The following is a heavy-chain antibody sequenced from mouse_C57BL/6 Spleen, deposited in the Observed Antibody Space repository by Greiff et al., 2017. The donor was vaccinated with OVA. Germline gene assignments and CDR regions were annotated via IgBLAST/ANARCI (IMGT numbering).Heavy chain of an antibody. Sequence: QVQLQQPGAELVRPGSSVKLSCKASGYTFTSYWMDWVKQRPGQGLEWIGNIYPSDSETHYNQKFKDNATLTVDKSSSTAYMQLSSLTSEDSAVYYCARSFITTVVENYAMDYWGQGTSVTVSS. J-gene: IGHJ4*01. CDR3: ARSFITTVVENYAMDY. CDR2: IYPSDSET. D-gene: IGHD1-1*01. CDR1: GYTFTSYW. V-gene: IGHV1-61*01.